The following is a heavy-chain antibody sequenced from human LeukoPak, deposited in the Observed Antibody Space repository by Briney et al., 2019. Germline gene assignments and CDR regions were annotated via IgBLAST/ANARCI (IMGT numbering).Heavy chain of an antibody. CDR3: AKVPPELGTHLYYYYMDV. J-gene: IGHJ6*03. Sequence: SETLSLTCTVSGGSISSSSYYWGWIRQPPGKGLEWIGSIYYSGSTYYNPSLKSRVTISVDTSKNQFSLKLSSVTAADTAVYYCAKVPPELGTHLYYYYMDVWGKGTTVTVSS. V-gene: IGHV4-39*01. CDR2: IYYSGST. CDR1: GGSISSSSYY. D-gene: IGHD7-27*01.